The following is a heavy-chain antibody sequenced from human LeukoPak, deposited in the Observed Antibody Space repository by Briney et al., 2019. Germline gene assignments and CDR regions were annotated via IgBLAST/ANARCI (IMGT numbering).Heavy chain of an antibody. CDR2: INPTGGST. CDR3: ARAPPYCSGGSCWGWYFDL. V-gene: IGHV1-46*01. CDR1: GYTFTSYY. Sequence: ASVKVSCKASGYTFTSYYMHWVRQAPGQGLEWMGLINPTGGSTGYAQKFQGRVTITADKSTSTAYMELSSLRSEDTAVYYCARAPPYCSGGSCWGWYFDLWGRGTLVTVSS. J-gene: IGHJ2*01. D-gene: IGHD2-15*01.